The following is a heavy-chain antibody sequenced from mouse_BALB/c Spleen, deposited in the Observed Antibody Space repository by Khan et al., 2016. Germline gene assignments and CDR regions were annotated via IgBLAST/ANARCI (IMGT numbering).Heavy chain of an antibody. J-gene: IGHJ1*01. CDR1: GYAFTNYL. CDR3: ARGYDWYFDV. D-gene: IGHD2-14*01. V-gene: IGHV1-54*01. CDR2: INPGSGGT. Sequence: QVQLKQSGAELVRPGTSVKVSCKASGYAFTNYLIEWVKQRPGQGLEWIGVINPGSGGTNYNEKFKGKATLTADKSSSIDYMQLSSLTSDDSAVYFCARGYDWYFDVWGAGTTVTVSS.